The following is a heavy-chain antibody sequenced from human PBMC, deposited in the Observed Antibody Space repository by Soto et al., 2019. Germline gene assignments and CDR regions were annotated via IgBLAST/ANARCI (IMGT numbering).Heavy chain of an antibody. CDR1: GGSISSSSYY. J-gene: IGHJ4*02. D-gene: IGHD6-6*01. V-gene: IGHV4-39*01. CDR3: ARGRSIAARPGIDY. Sequence: SETLSLTCTVSGGSISSSSYYWGWIRQPPGKGLEWIGSIYYSGSTYYNPSLKSRVTISVDTSKNQFSLKLSSVTAADTAVYYCARGRSIAARPGIDYWGQGTLVTGSS. CDR2: IYYSGST.